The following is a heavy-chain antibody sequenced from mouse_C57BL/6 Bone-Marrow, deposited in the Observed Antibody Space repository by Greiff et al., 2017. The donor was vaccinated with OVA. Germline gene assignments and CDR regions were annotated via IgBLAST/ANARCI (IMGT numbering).Heavy chain of an antibody. Sequence: VQLQQSGAELAKPGASVKLSCKTSGYTFTSYWMHWVQQRPGQGLEWIGYINPSSGYTKYHQKFKDKAKLTADKAASTAYMQLSSLTYEDSAFYYCARSPPAWFAYWGQGTRVTVSA. CDR3: ARSPPAWFAY. CDR2: INPSSGYT. V-gene: IGHV1-7*01. J-gene: IGHJ3*01. CDR1: GYTFTSYW.